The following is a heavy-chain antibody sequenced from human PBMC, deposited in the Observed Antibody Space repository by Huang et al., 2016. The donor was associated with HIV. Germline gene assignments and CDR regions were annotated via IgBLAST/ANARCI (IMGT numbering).Heavy chain of an antibody. CDR3: ARHNIYCSGGGCSSFDY. CDR1: GGSISSSNYY. CDR2: IYYGGNT. D-gene: IGHD2-15*01. J-gene: IGHJ4*02. V-gene: IGHV4-39*01. Sequence: QLQLQESGPGLVKASETLSLTCIVSGGSISSSNYYWGWVRQPPGKGLEWIGSIYYGGNTFYNPSLNSRVTISVDTSKNQLSLKGRSVTAADTAVYYCARHNIYCSGGGCSSFDYWGQGTLVTVSS.